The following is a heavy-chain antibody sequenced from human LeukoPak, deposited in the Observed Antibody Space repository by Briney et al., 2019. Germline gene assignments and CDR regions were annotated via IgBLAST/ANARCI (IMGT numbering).Heavy chain of an antibody. V-gene: IGHV1-18*01. Sequence: GASVKVSCKASGYTFTSYGISWVRQAPGQGFEWMGWISAYNGNTNYAQKFQGGGTMTTDTSTSTAYMELRSLRSDDTAVYYCARENPYYDNYYMDVWGKGITVTVSS. CDR2: ISAYNGNT. J-gene: IGHJ6*03. CDR1: GYTFTSYG. CDR3: ARENPYYDNYYMDV.